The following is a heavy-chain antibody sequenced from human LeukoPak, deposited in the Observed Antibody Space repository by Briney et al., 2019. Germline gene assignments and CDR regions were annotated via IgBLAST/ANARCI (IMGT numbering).Heavy chain of an antibody. V-gene: IGHV4-34*01. CDR2: INHSGST. D-gene: IGHD6-19*01. Sequence: SETLSLTCAVYGGSFSGYYWSWIRQPPGKGLEWIGEINHSGSTNHNPSLKSRVTISVDTSKNQFSLKLSSVTAADTAVYYCARDSSGTANYYYYYYMDVWGKGTTVTVSS. CDR1: GGSFSGYY. CDR3: ARDSSGTANYYYYYYMDV. J-gene: IGHJ6*03.